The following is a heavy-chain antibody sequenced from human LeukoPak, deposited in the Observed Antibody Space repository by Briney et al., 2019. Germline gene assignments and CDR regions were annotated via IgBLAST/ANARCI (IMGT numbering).Heavy chain of an antibody. V-gene: IGHV3-74*01. J-gene: IGHJ4*02. CDR3: ARNFVGSSTSDFDS. CDR2: SGDGTIT. CDR1: GFTFSSYA. Sequence: PGRSLRLSCAASGFTFSSYAMHWVRQAPGKGLEWVSRSGDGTITNYEDSVKGRFTIYRDNARNTVYLQMHSLRAEDTAIYYCARNFVGSSTSDFDSWGQGTQVTVSS. D-gene: IGHD2-2*01.